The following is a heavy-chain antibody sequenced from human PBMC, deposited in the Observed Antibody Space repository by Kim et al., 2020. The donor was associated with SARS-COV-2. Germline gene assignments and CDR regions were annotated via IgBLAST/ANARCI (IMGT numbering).Heavy chain of an antibody. Sequence: GGSLRLSCSASGFTFSSYAMHWVRQAPGKGLEYVSAISSNGGSTYYADSVKGRFTISRDNSKNTLYLQMSSLRAEDTAVYYCVKNGVVVRPTLDYWGQGTLVTVSS. CDR3: VKNGVVVRPTLDY. J-gene: IGHJ4*02. CDR1: GFTFSSYA. CDR2: ISSNGGST. D-gene: IGHD2-15*01. V-gene: IGHV3-64D*06.